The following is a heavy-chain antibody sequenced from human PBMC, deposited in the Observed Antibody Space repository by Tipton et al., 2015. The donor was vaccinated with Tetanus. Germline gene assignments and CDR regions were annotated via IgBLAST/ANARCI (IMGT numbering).Heavy chain of an antibody. CDR3: ARGGGTVGSIPLYSWLDP. D-gene: IGHD1-26*01. CDR2: IYTSGST. J-gene: IGHJ5*02. CDR1: GGSISNYY. Sequence: TLSLTCTVSGGSISNYYWSWIRQPAGKGLEWIGRIYTSGSTNYNPSLKSRVTMSVDTSKNQFSLKLSSVTAADTAVYYCARGGGTVGSIPLYSWLDPWGQGTLVTVSS. V-gene: IGHV4-4*07.